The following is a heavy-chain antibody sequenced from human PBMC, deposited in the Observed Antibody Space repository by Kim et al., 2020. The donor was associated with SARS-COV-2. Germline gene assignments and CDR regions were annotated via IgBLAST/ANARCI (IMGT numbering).Heavy chain of an antibody. CDR3: ARDERMVRGSWYFDL. D-gene: IGHD3-10*01. Sequence: SVKVSCKASGGTFSSYAISWVRQAPGQGLEWMGGIIPIFGTANYAQKFQGRVTITADESTSTAYMELSSLRSEDTAGYYCARDERMVRGSWYFDLWGRGTLVTVSS. CDR2: IIPIFGTA. V-gene: IGHV1-69*13. CDR1: GGTFSSYA. J-gene: IGHJ2*01.